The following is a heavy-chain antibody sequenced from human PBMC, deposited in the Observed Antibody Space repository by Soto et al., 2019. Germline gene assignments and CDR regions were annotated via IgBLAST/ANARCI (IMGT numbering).Heavy chain of an antibody. J-gene: IGHJ4*02. V-gene: IGHV3-33*01. Sequence: PGGSLRLSCAASGFTFSSYGMHWVRQAPGKGLEWVAVIWYDGSNKYYADSVKGRFTISRDNSKNTLYLQMNSLRAEDTAVYYCARDKFSVSGWYDVGATHAALDYWGQGTLVTVSS. CDR2: IWYDGSNK. CDR1: GFTFSSYG. CDR3: ARDKFSVSGWYDVGATHAALDY. D-gene: IGHD1-26*01.